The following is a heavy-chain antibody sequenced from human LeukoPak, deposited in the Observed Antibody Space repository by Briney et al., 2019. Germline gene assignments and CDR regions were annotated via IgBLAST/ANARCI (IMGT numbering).Heavy chain of an antibody. CDR1: GGSISRSNW. CDR3: VRKLGDSSGYYSP. D-gene: IGHD3-22*01. CDR2: IYHGGNT. Sequence: PSGTLSLTCDVSGGSISRSNWWSWVRQPPGKGLEWIGEIYHGGNTNYNPSLKSRVTISVDKSKNQFSLKLTSVTAADTAVYYCVRKLGDSSGYYSPWGQGTLVTVSS. V-gene: IGHV4-4*02. J-gene: IGHJ5*02.